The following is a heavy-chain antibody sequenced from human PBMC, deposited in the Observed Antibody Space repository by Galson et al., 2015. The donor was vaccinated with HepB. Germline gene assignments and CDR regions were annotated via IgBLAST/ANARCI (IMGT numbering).Heavy chain of an antibody. D-gene: IGHD3-10*01. CDR2: ISYDGSNK. Sequence: SLRLSCAASGFTFSSYAMHWVRQAPGKGLEWVAVISYDGSNKYYADSVKGRFTISRDNSKNTLYLQMNSLRAEDTAVYYCARDLYYYGSGPGGHWGQGTLVTVSS. CDR3: ARDLYYYGSGPGGH. V-gene: IGHV3-30*04. J-gene: IGHJ1*01. CDR1: GFTFSSYA.